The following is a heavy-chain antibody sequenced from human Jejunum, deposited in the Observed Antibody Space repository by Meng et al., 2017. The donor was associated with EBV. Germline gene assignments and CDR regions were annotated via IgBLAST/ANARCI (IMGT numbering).Heavy chain of an antibody. V-gene: IGHV3-74*01. CDR2: IKNDGTDP. Sequence: EVQLVESGGGLVQPGGSLRLSCAASGFTVSDYWMHWVRQAPGKGLVWVSRIKNDGTDPYYADSVKGRFTVSRDNAKNTLYLQMNSLRAEDTAIYYCARGYRDYWGRGTLVTVSS. CDR3: ARGYRDY. CDR1: GFTVSDYW. J-gene: IGHJ4*02. D-gene: IGHD5-18*01.